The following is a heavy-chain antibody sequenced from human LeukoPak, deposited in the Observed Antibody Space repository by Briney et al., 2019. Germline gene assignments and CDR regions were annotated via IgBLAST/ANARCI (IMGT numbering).Heavy chain of an antibody. CDR2: ISYDGSNK. V-gene: IGHV3-30-3*01. CDR1: GFTFSSYA. Sequence: PGGSLRLSCAASGFTFSSYAMHWVRQAPGKGLEWVAVISYDGSNKYYADSVKGRFTISRDNSKNTLYLQMNSLRAEDTAVYYCARDYGGPWGQGTLVTVSS. D-gene: IGHD3-10*01. J-gene: IGHJ5*02. CDR3: ARDYGGP.